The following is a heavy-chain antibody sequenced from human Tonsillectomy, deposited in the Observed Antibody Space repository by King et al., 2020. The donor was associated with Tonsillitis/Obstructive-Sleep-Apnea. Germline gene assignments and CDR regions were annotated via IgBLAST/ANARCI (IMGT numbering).Heavy chain of an antibody. CDR1: GFTFSDYY. V-gene: IGHV3-11*05. CDR3: ARGGVLWSGYDREKKNFDY. J-gene: IGHJ4*02. CDR2: ISSSSSYT. Sequence: VQLVESGGGLVKPGGSLRLSCAASGFTFSDYYMSWIRQAPGKGLEWVSYISSSSSYTNYADSVKGRFTISRDNAKNSLYLQMNSLRAEDTAVYYCARGGVLWSGYDREKKNFDYWGQGALVTVSS. D-gene: IGHD3-3*01.